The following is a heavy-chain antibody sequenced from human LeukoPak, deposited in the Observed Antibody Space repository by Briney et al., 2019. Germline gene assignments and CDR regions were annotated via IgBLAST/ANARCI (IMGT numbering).Heavy chain of an antibody. CDR2: IYHSGST. CDR1: GGSISSGGYS. Sequence: SETLSLTCAVSGGSISSGGYSWSWIRQPPGKGLEWIGYIYHSGSTYYNPSLKSRVTISVDTSKNQFSLKLSSVTAADTAVYYCARCKGYVWGSYRYPLDYWGQGTLVTVSS. V-gene: IGHV4-30-2*01. CDR3: ARCKGYVWGSYRYPLDY. J-gene: IGHJ4*02. D-gene: IGHD3-16*02.